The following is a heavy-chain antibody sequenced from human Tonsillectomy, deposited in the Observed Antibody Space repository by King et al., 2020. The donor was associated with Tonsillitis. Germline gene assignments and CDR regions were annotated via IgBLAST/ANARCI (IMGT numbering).Heavy chain of an antibody. J-gene: IGHJ4*02. CDR1: GYNFTNYW. CDR2: IYPSDSET. D-gene: IGHD3-22*01. Sequence: QLVQSGAEVKKPGESLKISCKGSGYNFTNYWIGWVRQMPGKGLEWIDIIYPSDSETIYSPSFQGQVTISADKSISTAYLQWRSLKASDTAMYYCATRGGYYDREFWGQGTLVTVSS. CDR3: ATRGGYYDREF. V-gene: IGHV5-51*03.